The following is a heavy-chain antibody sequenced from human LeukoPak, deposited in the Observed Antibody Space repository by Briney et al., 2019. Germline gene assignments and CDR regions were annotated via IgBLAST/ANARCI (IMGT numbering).Heavy chain of an antibody. CDR2: IYTVGST. Sequence: GGSLRLSCAASGFTVSSNYMSWVRQAPGKGLEWVSIIYTVGSTYYADSVKGRFTISRDNSRNTLFLQMNRLRAEDTAVYYCARGGYCSSTSCYYFDYWGHGTLVTVSS. V-gene: IGHV3-53*01. D-gene: IGHD2-2*01. CDR1: GFTVSSNY. CDR3: ARGGYCSSTSCYYFDY. J-gene: IGHJ4*01.